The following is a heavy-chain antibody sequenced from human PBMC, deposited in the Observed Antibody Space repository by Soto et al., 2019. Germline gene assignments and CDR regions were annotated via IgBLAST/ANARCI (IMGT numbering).Heavy chain of an antibody. Sequence: EVQLVESGGGLVQPGGSLRLSCAASGFTFSSYAMHWVRQAPGKGLECVSAITSNGGNTDYASSVKGRFTISRDNSKNTMYLQMGILRAEDMAVYCCTRSIPFGYGIDVWGQGTTVTVSS. CDR1: GFTFSSYA. D-gene: IGHD3-3*02. CDR3: TRSIPFGYGIDV. CDR2: ITSNGGNT. V-gene: IGHV3-64*01. J-gene: IGHJ6*02.